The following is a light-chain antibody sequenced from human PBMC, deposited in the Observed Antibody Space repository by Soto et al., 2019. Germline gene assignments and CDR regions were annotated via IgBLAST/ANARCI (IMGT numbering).Light chain of an antibody. CDR3: QQYNNWPGRT. CDR2: GAS. J-gene: IGKJ1*01. CDR1: QSVSSSY. Sequence: EIVLTQSPGTLSLSPGERATLSCRASQSVSSSYLAWYQQKPGQPPRLLIYGASSRATGIPARFSGSGFGTEFTLTISSLQSEDFAVYYCQQYNNWPGRTFGQGTKVDIK. V-gene: IGKV3D-15*01.